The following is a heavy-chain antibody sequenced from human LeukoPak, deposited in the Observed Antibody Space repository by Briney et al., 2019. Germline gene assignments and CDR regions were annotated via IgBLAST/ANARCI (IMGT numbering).Heavy chain of an antibody. Sequence: GGSLRLSCAASGNYWMHWVRQVPGKGLVWVSHINSDGSWTSYADSVKGRFTISKDNAKNTVYLQMNSLRTEDTAVYYCANSDYYDSSGYYYGAWFPTPSHTVYWGQGTLVTVSS. J-gene: IGHJ4*02. CDR3: ANSDYYDSSGYYYGAWFPTPSHTVY. D-gene: IGHD3-22*01. CDR1: GNYW. CDR2: INSDGSWT. V-gene: IGHV3-74*01.